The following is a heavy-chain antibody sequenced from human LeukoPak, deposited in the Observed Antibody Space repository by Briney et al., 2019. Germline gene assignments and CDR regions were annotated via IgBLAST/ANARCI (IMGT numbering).Heavy chain of an antibody. CDR2: ISAYNGNT. CDR3: ARGVPAAILQGFWGYYYYGMDV. Sequence: ASVKVSFKASGYTFTSYGISWVRQAPGQGLEWMGWISAYNGNTNYAQKLQGRVTMTTDTSTSTAYMELRSLRSDDTAVYYCARGVPAAILQGFWGYYYYGMDVWGQGTTVTVSS. CDR1: GYTFTSYG. D-gene: IGHD2-2*02. V-gene: IGHV1-18*01. J-gene: IGHJ6*02.